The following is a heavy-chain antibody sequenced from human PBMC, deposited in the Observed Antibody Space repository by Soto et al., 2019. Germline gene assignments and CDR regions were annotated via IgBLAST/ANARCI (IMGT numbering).Heavy chain of an antibody. D-gene: IGHD3-22*01. Sequence: GGSLRLSCAASGFTFSSYDMHWVRQATGKGLEWVSAMGTAGDPYYPGSVKGRFTISRENAKNSLYLQMNSLRAGDTAVYYCARGRYYDSSGYLNKNSLTYYYGMDVWGQGTTVTVSS. CDR1: GFTFSSYD. CDR3: ARGRYYDSSGYLNKNSLTYYYGMDV. V-gene: IGHV3-13*05. CDR2: MGTAGDP. J-gene: IGHJ6*02.